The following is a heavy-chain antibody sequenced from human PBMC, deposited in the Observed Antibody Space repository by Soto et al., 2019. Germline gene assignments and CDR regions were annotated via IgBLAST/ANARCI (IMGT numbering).Heavy chain of an antibody. V-gene: IGHV3-74*01. D-gene: IGHD6-13*01. J-gene: IGHJ4*02. CDR3: AKADLYSSSWYADFDY. Sequence: VGSLRLSCSASGFTFSSYWMHWVRQAPGKGLVWVSRINSDGSSTSYADSVKGRFTISRDNAKNTLYLQMNSLRAEDTAVYYCAKADLYSSSWYADFDYWGQGT. CDR1: GFTFSSYW. CDR2: INSDGSST.